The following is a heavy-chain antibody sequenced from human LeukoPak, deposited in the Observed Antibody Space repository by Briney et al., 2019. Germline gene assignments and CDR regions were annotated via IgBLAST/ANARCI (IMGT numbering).Heavy chain of an antibody. CDR3: AKDKTAAAGDNSDY. CDR2: ISGDGGST. D-gene: IGHD6-13*01. J-gene: IGHJ4*02. Sequence: GESLRLSCAASGFTFDDYAMHWVRQAPGKGLEWVSLISGDGGSTYYADSVKGRFTISRDNSKNSLYLQMNSLRTEDTALYYCAKDKTAAAGDNSDYWGQGTLVTVSS. V-gene: IGHV3-43*02. CDR1: GFTFDDYA.